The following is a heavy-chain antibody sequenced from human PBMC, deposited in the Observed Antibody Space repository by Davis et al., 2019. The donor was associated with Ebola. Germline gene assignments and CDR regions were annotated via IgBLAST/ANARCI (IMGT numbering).Heavy chain of an antibody. D-gene: IGHD3-22*01. CDR2: ISSNGGST. CDR1: RFTFSHYG. CDR3: ARETKTYYYDSSGYYSLYYFDY. Sequence: PGGSLRLSCTASRFTFSHYGMHWVRQAPGKGLEYVSAISSNGGSTYYANSVKGRFTISRDNSKNTLYLQMGSLRAEDMAVYYCARETKTYYYDSSGYYSLYYFDYWGQGTLVTVSS. J-gene: IGHJ4*02. V-gene: IGHV3-64*01.